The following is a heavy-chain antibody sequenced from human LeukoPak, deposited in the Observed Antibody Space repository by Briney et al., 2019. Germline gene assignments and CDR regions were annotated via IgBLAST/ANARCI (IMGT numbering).Heavy chain of an antibody. D-gene: IGHD3-3*01. V-gene: IGHV1-2*04. CDR2: INPNSGGT. CDR1: GYTFTGYY. Sequence: EASVKVSCKASGYTFTGYYMHWVRQAPGQGLEWMGWINPNSGGTNYAQKFQGWVTMTRDTSISTAYMELSRLRSDDTAVYYCARVHDFWSGAVGDFDYWGQGTLVTVSS. J-gene: IGHJ4*02. CDR3: ARVHDFWSGAVGDFDY.